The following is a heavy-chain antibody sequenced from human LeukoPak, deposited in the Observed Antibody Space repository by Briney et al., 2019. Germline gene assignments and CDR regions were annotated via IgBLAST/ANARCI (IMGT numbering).Heavy chain of an antibody. CDR2: MYYSGST. J-gene: IGHJ4*02. Sequence: SETLSLTCTVSGGSISSSGYYWGWIRQPPGKGLEWIGSMYYSGSTYYNPSLKSRVTISVDTSKNQFSLKLSSVTAADTAVYYCARLVRAVGSGYPFDYWGQGTLVTVSS. V-gene: IGHV4-39*07. CDR1: GGSISSSGYY. CDR3: ARLVRAVGSGYPFDY. D-gene: IGHD3-22*01.